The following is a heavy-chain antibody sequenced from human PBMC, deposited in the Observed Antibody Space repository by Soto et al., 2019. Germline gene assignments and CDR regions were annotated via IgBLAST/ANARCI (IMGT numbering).Heavy chain of an antibody. V-gene: IGHV3-33*01. CDR2: IWFDGSNK. J-gene: IGHJ4*02. CDR1: GFTFSSYG. Sequence: QVQLVESGGGVVQPGRSLRLSCAASGFTFSSYGMHWVRQAPGKGLEWVAVIWFDGSNKFYADSVKGRFTISRDNSKNTVSLQMNSLRDEDSAGYYCATTGPYWGKGTLVTVSS. CDR3: ATTGPY.